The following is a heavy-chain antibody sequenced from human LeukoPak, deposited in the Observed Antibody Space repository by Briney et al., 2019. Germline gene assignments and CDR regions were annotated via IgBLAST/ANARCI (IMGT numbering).Heavy chain of an antibody. Sequence: SETLSLTCTVSGYSISSGYYWGWIRPPPGKGLEWIGSIYHSGSTYYNPSLKSRVTISVDTSKNQFSLKLSSVTAADTAVYYCARDPSIAAADYYYYYMDVWGKGTTVTVSS. D-gene: IGHD6-13*01. CDR2: IYHSGST. V-gene: IGHV4-38-2*02. J-gene: IGHJ6*03. CDR1: GYSISSGYY. CDR3: ARDPSIAAADYYYYYMDV.